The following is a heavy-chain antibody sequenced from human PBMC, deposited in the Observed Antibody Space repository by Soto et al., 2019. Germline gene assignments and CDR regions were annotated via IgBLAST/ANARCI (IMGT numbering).Heavy chain of an antibody. Sequence: EVHLVETGGGLIQPGGSLRLSCAASGLSVRSSDMSWVRQASGTGLEWVSVIYSGGSTHDADSVKGRFTISRDNSKNTVHLQMNSLRVDDTAVYFCSTSSRNEYHFAMDAWGQGTTVIVSS. D-gene: IGHD6-6*01. V-gene: IGHV3-53*02. CDR1: GLSVRSSD. CDR2: IYSGGST. J-gene: IGHJ6*02. CDR3: STSSRNEYHFAMDA.